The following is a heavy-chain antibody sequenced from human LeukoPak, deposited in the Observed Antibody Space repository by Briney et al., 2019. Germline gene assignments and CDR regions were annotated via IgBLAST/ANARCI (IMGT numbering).Heavy chain of an antibody. CDR1: GYTFTSYD. J-gene: IGHJ6*03. Sequence: ASVKVSCKASGYTFTSYDINWVRQAPGQGLEWMGRISTYNGNTMYAQKLQGRVTMTTDTSTSTAYMELRSLRSDDTAVYYCARSNYYMDVWGRGTTVTVSS. CDR3: ARSNYYMDV. CDR2: ISTYNGNT. V-gene: IGHV1-18*01.